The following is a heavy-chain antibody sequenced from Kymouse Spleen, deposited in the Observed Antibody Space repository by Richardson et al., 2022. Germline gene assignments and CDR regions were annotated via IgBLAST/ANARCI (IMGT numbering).Heavy chain of an antibody. J-gene: IGHJ6*02. CDR1: GGSFSGYY. D-gene: IGHD2-2*02. CDR2: INHSGST. Sequence: QVQLQQWGAGLLKPSETLSLTCAVYGGSFSGYYWSWIRQPPGKGLEWIGEINHSGSTNYNPSLKSRVTISVDTSKNQFSLKLSSVTAADTAVYYCARGRDCSSTLGTSGAKGPRSPSPQ. V-gene: IGHV4-34*01. CDR3: ARGRDCSSTLGTS.